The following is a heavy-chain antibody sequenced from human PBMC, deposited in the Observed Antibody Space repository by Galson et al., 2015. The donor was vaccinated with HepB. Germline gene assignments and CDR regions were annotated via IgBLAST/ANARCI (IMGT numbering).Heavy chain of an antibody. Sequence: SLRLSCAASGFTFSSYWMHWVRQAPGKGLVWVSRINSDGSSTSYADSVKGRFTISRDNAKNTLYLQMNSLRAEDTAVYYCARARSTSRSCFDYWGQGTLVTVSS. CDR3: ARARSTSRSCFDY. J-gene: IGHJ4*02. D-gene: IGHD5/OR15-5a*01. CDR1: GFTFSSYW. V-gene: IGHV3-74*01. CDR2: INSDGSST.